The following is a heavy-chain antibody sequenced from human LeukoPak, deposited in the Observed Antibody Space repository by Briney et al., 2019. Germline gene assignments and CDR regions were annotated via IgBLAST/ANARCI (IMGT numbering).Heavy chain of an antibody. Sequence: GASVKVSCKASGYTLTGYYMHWVRQAPGQGLEWMGWINPNSGGTNYAQKFQGWVTMTRDTSISTAYMELSRLRSDDTAVYYCARDMGTTVVTFDYWGQGTLVTVSS. CDR3: ARDMGTTVVTFDY. CDR1: GYTLTGYY. V-gene: IGHV1-2*04. CDR2: INPNSGGT. D-gene: IGHD4-23*01. J-gene: IGHJ4*02.